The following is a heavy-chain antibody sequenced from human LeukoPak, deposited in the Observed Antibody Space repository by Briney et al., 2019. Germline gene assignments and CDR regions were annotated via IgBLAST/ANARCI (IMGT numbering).Heavy chain of an antibody. Sequence: TSETLSLTCAVYGGSFSGYYWSWIRQPPGKGLEWIGEINHSGSTNYNPSLKSRVTISVDTSENQFSLKLSSVTAADTAVYYCARARSTSFQSDAFDIWGQGTMVTVSS. D-gene: IGHD2-2*01. V-gene: IGHV4-34*01. J-gene: IGHJ3*02. CDR1: GGSFSGYY. CDR2: INHSGST. CDR3: ARARSTSFQSDAFDI.